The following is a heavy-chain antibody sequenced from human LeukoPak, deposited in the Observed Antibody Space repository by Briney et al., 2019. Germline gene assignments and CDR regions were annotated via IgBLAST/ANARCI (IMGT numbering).Heavy chain of an antibody. CDR2: ISSSSSYI. CDR3: ARDLGTYVGARGGVDY. J-gene: IGHJ4*01. V-gene: IGHV3-21*01. D-gene: IGHD1-26*01. Sequence: SCKASGYTFTSYGISWVRQAPGKGLEWVSSISSSSSYIYYADSVKGRFTISRDNAKNSLYLQMNSLRAEDTAVYYCARDLGTYVGARGGVDYWGQEPWSPSPQ. CDR1: GYTFTSYG.